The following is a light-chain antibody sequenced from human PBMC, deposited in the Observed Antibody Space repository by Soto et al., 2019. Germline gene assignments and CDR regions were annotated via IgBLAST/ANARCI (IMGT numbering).Light chain of an antibody. J-gene: IGKJ1*01. Sequence: IVLTQSPGTLSLSPGETATLSCRASQSVSTNLAWYQQIPGQTPRLLIYGASTRATGIPARFSGSGSGTEFTLTISGLQSEDFAVYYCQQYKSWPPWTFGQGTKV. V-gene: IGKV3-15*01. CDR1: QSVSTN. CDR2: GAS. CDR3: QQYKSWPPWT.